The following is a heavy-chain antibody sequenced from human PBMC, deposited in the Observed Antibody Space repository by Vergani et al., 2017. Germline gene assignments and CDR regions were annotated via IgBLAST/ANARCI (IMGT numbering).Heavy chain of an antibody. CDR1: GYTFTSYY. Sequence: QVQLVQSGAEVKKPGASVKVSCKASGYTFTSYYMHWVRQAPGQGLEWMGIINPSGGCTSYAQKFQGRVTMTRDTSTSTVYMKMSSLRYKDTAVYYCTTGWYYDSIAYWSYWGQGTLVTVAS. CDR3: TTGWYYDSIAYWSY. CDR2: INPSGGCT. D-gene: IGHD3-22*01. J-gene: IGHJ4*02. V-gene: IGHV1-46*03.